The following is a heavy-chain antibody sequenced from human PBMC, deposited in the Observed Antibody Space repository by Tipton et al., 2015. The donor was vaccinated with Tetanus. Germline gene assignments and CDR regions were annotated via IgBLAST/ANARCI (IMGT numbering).Heavy chain of an antibody. V-gene: IGHV1-2*02. CDR1: GYTFTGQY. CDR2: IDTNSGGT. D-gene: IGHD1-1*01. J-gene: IGHJ6*02. CDR3: ARLGVDNWSGGSGFDV. Sequence: QLVQSGAEVKKPGASVKVSCKASGYTFTGQYMYWVRQAPGQGLEWMGWIDTNSGGTVYAQKFQGRVTMTRDRSFNTAYMELSRLSTEGTAICYCARLGVDNWSGGSGFDVWGQGATVTVSS.